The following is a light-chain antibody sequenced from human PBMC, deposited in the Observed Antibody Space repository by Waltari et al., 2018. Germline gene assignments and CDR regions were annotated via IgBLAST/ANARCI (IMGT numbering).Light chain of an antibody. CDR2: DTS. CDR3: QQSYSSFS. J-gene: IGKJ4*01. Sequence: DIQMPQSQSSLSASVGDRVTITCRASQSIISYLSWYQRKPGKAPKLLIYDTSTLQSGVPSRFSGSGSGTDFTLTISSLQPEDFATYWCQQSYSSFSFGGGTKVEIK. CDR1: QSIISY. V-gene: IGKV1-39*01.